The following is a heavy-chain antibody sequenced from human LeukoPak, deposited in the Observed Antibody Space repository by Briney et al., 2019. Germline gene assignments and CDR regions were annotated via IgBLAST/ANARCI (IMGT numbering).Heavy chain of an antibody. D-gene: IGHD1-26*01. CDR3: ARPRGSYYRHAFDI. Sequence: GGSLRLSCSASGFTFSSYSMNWVRQAPGKGLEWVSYITGSSSTIYYADSVKGRFTISRDNAKNSLYLQMNSLRDDDTAVYYCARPRGSYYRHAFDIWGQGTVVTVSS. V-gene: IGHV3-48*02. CDR1: GFTFSSYS. CDR2: ITGSSSTI. J-gene: IGHJ3*02.